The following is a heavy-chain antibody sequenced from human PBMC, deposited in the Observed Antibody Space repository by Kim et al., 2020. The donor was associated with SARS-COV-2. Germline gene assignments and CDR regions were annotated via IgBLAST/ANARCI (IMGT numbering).Heavy chain of an antibody. V-gene: IGHV3-30*18. CDR3: AKELYSSGWYTIYYYYGMDV. CDR1: GFTFSSYG. Sequence: GGSLRLSCAASGFTFSSYGMHWVRQAPGKGLEWVAVISYDGSNKYYADSVKGRFTISRDNSKNTLYLQMNSLRAEDTAVYYCAKELYSSGWYTIYYYYGMDVWGQGTTVTVSS. D-gene: IGHD6-19*01. J-gene: IGHJ6*02. CDR2: ISYDGSNK.